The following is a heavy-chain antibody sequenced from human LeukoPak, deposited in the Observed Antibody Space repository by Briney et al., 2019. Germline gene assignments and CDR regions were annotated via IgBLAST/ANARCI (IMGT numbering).Heavy chain of an antibody. D-gene: IGHD3-10*01. CDR2: IYYSGST. CDR1: GGSISSSSYY. CDR3: ARWGGKAVLKYHYGSGIQGGYFDY. Sequence: SETLSLTCTVSGGSISSSSYYWGWIRQPPGKGLEWIGSIYYSGSTYYNPSLKSRVTISVDTSKNQFSLKLSSVTAADTAVYYCARWGGKAVLKYHYGSGIQGGYFDYWGQGTLVTVSS. J-gene: IGHJ4*02. V-gene: IGHV4-39*01.